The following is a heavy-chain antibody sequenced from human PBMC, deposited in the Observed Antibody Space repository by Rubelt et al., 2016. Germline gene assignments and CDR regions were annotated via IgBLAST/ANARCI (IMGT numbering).Heavy chain of an antibody. Sequence: QVQLQESGPGLVKPSETLSLTCTVSGGSISSYYWSWIRQPPGKGLEWIGYIYYSGSTNYNPSLKSRVTISVDTSKNQFSLKLSSVTAADTAVYYCARLPYSYVFSSAFGIWGVGTMVTVSS. D-gene: IGHD5-18*01. J-gene: IGHJ3*02. CDR2: IYYSGST. CDR1: GGSISSYY. CDR3: ARLPYSYVFSSAFGI. V-gene: IGHV4-59*01.